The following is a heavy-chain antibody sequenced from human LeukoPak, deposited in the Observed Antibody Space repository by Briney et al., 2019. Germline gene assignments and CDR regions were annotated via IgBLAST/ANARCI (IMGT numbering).Heavy chain of an antibody. V-gene: IGHV3-7*01. CDR1: GFSFSTYW. CDR2: INQDGTEK. J-gene: IGHJ4*02. CDR3: AKVAKYYYGPETYYFFEQ. D-gene: IGHD3-10*01. Sequence: GGSLRLSCAASGFSFSTYWMSWVRQAPRKGLEWVAKINQDGTEKYYVDSVKGRFTVSRDYAKNSLYLQMNSLRVEDTAVYYCAKVAKYYYGPETYYFFEQWGQGTPVTASS.